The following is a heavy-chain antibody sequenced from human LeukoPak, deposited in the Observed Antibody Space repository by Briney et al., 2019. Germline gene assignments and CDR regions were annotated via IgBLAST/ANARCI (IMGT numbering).Heavy chain of an antibody. Sequence: ASVKVSCKASGYTFTSYGISWVRQAPGQGLEWMGWISAYNGNTNYAQKLQGRVTMTTDTSTSTAYMELRSLRSDDTAVYYCARGGIGVGPAAIRAGGNWFDSWGQGTLVTVSA. J-gene: IGHJ5*01. D-gene: IGHD2-2*02. V-gene: IGHV1-18*01. CDR3: ARGGIGVGPAAIRAGGNWFDS. CDR2: ISAYNGNT. CDR1: GYTFTSYG.